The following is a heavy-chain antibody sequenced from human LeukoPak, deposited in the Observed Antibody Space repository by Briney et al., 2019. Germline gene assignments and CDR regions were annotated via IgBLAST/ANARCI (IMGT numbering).Heavy chain of an antibody. CDR2: ISSSGSTI. D-gene: IGHD3-10*01. CDR3: ARVAVLLWFGDPSWFDP. V-gene: IGHV3-11*01. Sequence: GGPPRLSCAASGFTFSDYYMSWIRQAPGKGLEWVSYISSSGSTIYYADSVKGRFTISRDNAKNSLYLQMNSLRAEDTAVYYCARVAVLLWFGDPSWFDPWGQGTLVTVSS. CDR1: GFTFSDYY. J-gene: IGHJ5*02.